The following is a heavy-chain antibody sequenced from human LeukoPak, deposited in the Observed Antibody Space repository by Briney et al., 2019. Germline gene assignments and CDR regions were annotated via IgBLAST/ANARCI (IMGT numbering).Heavy chain of an antibody. CDR2: ISSSSSYI. D-gene: IGHD3-10*01. CDR1: GFTFSSYS. Sequence: GGSLRLSCAASGFTFSSYSMNWVRQAPGMGLEWVSSISSSSSYIYYADSVKGRFTISRDNAKNSLYLQMNSLRAEDTAVYYCARVGWFGELIPDYWGQGTLVTVSS. J-gene: IGHJ4*02. CDR3: ARVGWFGELIPDY. V-gene: IGHV3-21*01.